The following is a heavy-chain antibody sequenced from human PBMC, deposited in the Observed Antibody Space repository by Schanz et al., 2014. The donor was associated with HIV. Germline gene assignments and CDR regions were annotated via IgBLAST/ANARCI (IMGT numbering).Heavy chain of an antibody. CDR1: GYTFSGHY. D-gene: IGHD3-22*01. Sequence: QVQLMQSGAEVKEPGASVKVSCKASGYTFSGHYLHWVRQAPGQGREWMGWINPNSGGANYAQKFQGRVTISRDTSISTAYMEVSRLRSDDTAVYYCASAGFDDSSGYPDYWGQGTLVTVSS. V-gene: IGHV1-2*02. J-gene: IGHJ4*02. CDR2: INPNSGGA. CDR3: ASAGFDDSSGYPDY.